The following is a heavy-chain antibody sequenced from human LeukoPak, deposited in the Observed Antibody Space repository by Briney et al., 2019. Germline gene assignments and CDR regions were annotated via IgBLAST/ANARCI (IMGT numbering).Heavy chain of an antibody. CDR3: ARDQGYCSGGTCYSGYFDY. J-gene: IGHJ4*02. D-gene: IGHD2-15*01. CDR2: ISGSGGST. V-gene: IGHV3-23*01. Sequence: GGSLRLSCAASGFTFSSYAMSWVRQAPGKGLEWVSAISGSGGSTYYADSVKGRFTISRDNSRNTLYLQMNSLRAEDTAVYYCARDQGYCSGGTCYSGYFDYWGQGTLVTVSS. CDR1: GFTFSSYA.